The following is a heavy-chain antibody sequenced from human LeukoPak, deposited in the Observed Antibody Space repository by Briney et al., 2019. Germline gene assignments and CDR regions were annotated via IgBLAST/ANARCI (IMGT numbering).Heavy chain of an antibody. CDR3: ARGGITTTVDY. D-gene: IGHD3-10*01. CDR2: IYYSGST. CDR1: GGSISSYC. Sequence: SETLSLTCTVSGGSISSYCWSWIRQPPGKGLEWIGYIYYSGSTNYNPSLKSRVTISVDTSKSQFSLKLSSVTAADTAVYYCARGGITTTVDYWGQGTLVTVSS. V-gene: IGHV4-59*08. J-gene: IGHJ4*02.